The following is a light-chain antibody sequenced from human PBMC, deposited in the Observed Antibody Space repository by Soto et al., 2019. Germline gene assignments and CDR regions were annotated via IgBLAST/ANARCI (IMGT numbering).Light chain of an antibody. CDR3: QQYNPYTWT. CDR1: QSISSW. V-gene: IGKV1-5*01. CDR2: DAS. Sequence: DIQMTQSPSTLSASVGDRVTITCRASQSISSWLAWYQQKPGKAPSLLIYDASNLETGVPSRFSGSGSGTEFTLTISSLQPDDFATYYCQQYNPYTWTFGHGTRVEIK. J-gene: IGKJ1*01.